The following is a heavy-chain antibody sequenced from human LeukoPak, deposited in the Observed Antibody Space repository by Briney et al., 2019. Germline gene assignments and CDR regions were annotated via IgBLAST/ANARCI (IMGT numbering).Heavy chain of an antibody. CDR2: ICSTGST. Sequence: SETLSLTCTVSGGSISSFCWTWIRQPPGKGLEYIGYICSTGSTNYNPSLKSRVTISLDTSKNQFSLRLSSVTAADTAVYYCARQSGGWYYFDYWGQGTLVTVSS. V-gene: IGHV4-59*08. J-gene: IGHJ4*02. CDR3: ARQSGGWYYFDY. D-gene: IGHD6-19*01. CDR1: GGSISSFC.